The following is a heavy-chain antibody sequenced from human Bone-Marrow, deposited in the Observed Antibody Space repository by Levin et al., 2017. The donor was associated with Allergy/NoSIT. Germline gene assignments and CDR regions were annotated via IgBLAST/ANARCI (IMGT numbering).Heavy chain of an antibody. Sequence: ETLSLTCVASGFTFSNYWMTWVRQAPGKGLEWVGKIRDNGSEKYYVESLEGRITISRDNGKNAMYLQMSSLRAEEPALYYCARADWVGTSSWAFFDVWGQGTLVTVSS. D-gene: IGHD6-13*01. J-gene: IGHJ4*02. V-gene: IGHV3-7*04. CDR2: IRDNGSEK. CDR3: ARADWVGTSSWAFFDV. CDR1: GFTFSNYW.